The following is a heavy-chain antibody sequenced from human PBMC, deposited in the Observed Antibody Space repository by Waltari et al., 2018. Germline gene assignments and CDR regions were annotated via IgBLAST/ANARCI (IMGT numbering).Heavy chain of an antibody. J-gene: IGHJ3*01. CDR3: ARRDGYGRTRGRHGIGA. V-gene: IGHV4-34*01. CDR1: GGSFSGYY. Sequence: QVQLQQWGAGLLKPSETLSLTCAVYGGSFSGYYWRRIRQPPGKGLEWIGEINHSGSTNYNPSLKSRVTISVDTSKNQFSLKLSSVTAADTAVYYCARRDGYGRTRGRHGIGAWGQGTMVTVSS. D-gene: IGHD5-12*01. CDR2: INHSGST.